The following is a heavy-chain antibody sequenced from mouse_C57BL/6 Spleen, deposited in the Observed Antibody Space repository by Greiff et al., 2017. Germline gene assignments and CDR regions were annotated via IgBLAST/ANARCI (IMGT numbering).Heavy chain of an antibody. V-gene: IGHV1-22*01. Sequence: VQLQQSGPELVKPGASVKMSCKASGYTFTDYNMHWVKQSHGKSLEWIGYINPNNGGTSYNQKFKGKATLTVNTSSSTAYMELRSLTSEDSAVYYCASYDYGSSYSAWFAYWGQGTLVTVSA. CDR1: GYTFTDYN. CDR2: INPNNGGT. J-gene: IGHJ3*01. D-gene: IGHD1-1*01. CDR3: ASYDYGSSYSAWFAY.